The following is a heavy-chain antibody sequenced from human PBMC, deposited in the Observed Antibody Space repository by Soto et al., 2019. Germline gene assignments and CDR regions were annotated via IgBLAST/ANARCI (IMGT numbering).Heavy chain of an antibody. V-gene: IGHV3-33*01. CDR3: ASGRYSNGWYYYDY. D-gene: IGHD6-19*01. CDR1: GFTFSDYA. CDR2: TSHDERKI. J-gene: IGHJ4*02. Sequence: QVQLVESGGGVVQPGMSLSLSCAASGFTFSDYAMDWVRQAPGKGLEWVALTSHDERKISYEDSVKGRFTISRGNSEKTMYLQVYSLGAEDTAVYYCASGRYSNGWYYYDYWGQGTLVTVSS.